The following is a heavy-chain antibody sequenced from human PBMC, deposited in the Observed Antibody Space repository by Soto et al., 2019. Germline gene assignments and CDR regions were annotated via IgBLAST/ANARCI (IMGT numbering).Heavy chain of an antibody. CDR1: GFTFTSYG. D-gene: IGHD1-1*01. CDR2: ISAYNGNT. V-gene: IGHV1-18*01. CDR3: ARRSGIGDFDY. Sequence: APVKASSEDSGFTFTSYGSSWVRQAPGQGLEWMGWISAYNGNTNYAQKLQGRVTMTTDTSTSTAYMELRSLRSDDTAVYYCARRSGIGDFDYWGQGTLVTVSS. J-gene: IGHJ4*02.